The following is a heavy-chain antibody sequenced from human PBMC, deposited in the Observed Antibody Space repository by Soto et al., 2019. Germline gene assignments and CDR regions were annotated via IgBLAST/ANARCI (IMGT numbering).Heavy chain of an antibody. J-gene: IGHJ4*02. CDR2: IYSSGLT. CDR3: ARWSDGYTFFFDS. V-gene: IGHV4-59*01. D-gene: IGHD5-18*01. Sequence: QVQLQESGPGLVRPSETLSLTCTVSADSFGTFYWSWIRQSPGRGLEWIGYIYSSGLTKYNPSFESRVTMLVDTSKKQISLNLNSVTAADTAVYYCARWSDGYTFFFDSWGQGTLVTVSS. CDR1: ADSFGTFY.